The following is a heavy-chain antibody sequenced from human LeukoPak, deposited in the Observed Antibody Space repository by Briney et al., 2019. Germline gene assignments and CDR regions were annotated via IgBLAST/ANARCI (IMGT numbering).Heavy chain of an antibody. Sequence: GASVKVSCKASGYTFTSYGISWVRRAPGQGLEWMGWISAYNGNTNYAQKLQGRVTMTTGTSTSTAYMGLRSLRSDDTAVYYCARDGRINYYSLGINDAFDIWGQGTMATVSS. CDR3: ARDGRINYYSLGINDAFDI. CDR1: GYTFTSYG. V-gene: IGHV1-18*01. D-gene: IGHD2-21*01. CDR2: ISAYNGNT. J-gene: IGHJ3*02.